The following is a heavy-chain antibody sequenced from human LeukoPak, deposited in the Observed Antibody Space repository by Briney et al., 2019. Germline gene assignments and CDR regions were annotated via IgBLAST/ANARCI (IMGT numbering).Heavy chain of an antibody. CDR1: GFTFSSYS. CDR3: ARWPYSSSYYFDY. V-gene: IGHV3-21*01. J-gene: IGHJ4*02. CDR2: ISSSSYI. D-gene: IGHD6-6*01. Sequence: GGSLRLSCAASGFTFSSYSMNWVRQAPGKGLEWVSSISSSSYIYYADSVKGRFTISRDNAKNSLYLQMNSLRAEDTAVYYCARWPYSSSYYFDYWGQGTLVTVSS.